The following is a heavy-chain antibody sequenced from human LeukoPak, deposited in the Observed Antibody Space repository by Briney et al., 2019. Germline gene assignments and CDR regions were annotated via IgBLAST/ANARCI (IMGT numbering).Heavy chain of an antibody. J-gene: IGHJ5*02. D-gene: IGHD2-2*01. V-gene: IGHV1-2*02. Sequence: ASVKVSCKASGYTFTGYYLHWVRQAPGQGLEWMGWINPNSGGTNYAQKFQGRVTMTRDTSISTAYMELSRLRSDDTAVYYCASASPPIVVVPAAIWFDPWGQGTLVTVSS. CDR1: GYTFTGYY. CDR3: ASASPPIVVVPAAIWFDP. CDR2: INPNSGGT.